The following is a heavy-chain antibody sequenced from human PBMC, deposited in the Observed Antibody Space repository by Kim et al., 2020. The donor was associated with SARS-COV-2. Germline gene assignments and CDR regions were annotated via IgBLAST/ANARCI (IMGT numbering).Heavy chain of an antibody. Sequence: SETLSLTCTVSGDSISRYYWNWIRQPPGSGLAWIGDISYSGSTTYTPSPKSRVTMSVYTSKNPISLKMISVMAADTAVYYCVRMRDGSHYALFDYWRLVT. J-gene: IGHJ4*02. D-gene: IGHD5-12*01. CDR1: GDSISRYY. CDR2: ISYSGST. CDR3: VRMRDGSHYALFDY. V-gene: IGHV4-59*03.